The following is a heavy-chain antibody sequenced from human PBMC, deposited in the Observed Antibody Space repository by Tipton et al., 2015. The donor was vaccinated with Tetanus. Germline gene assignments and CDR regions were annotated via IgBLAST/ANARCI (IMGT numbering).Heavy chain of an antibody. CDR2: ITTNGYI. V-gene: IGHV3-21*01. D-gene: IGHD6-25*01. Sequence: LSLTCAATGFTFNIFGMSWVRQAPGKGLEWVASITTNGYIYYADSVKGRFTISRDNTKNSLFLQMNSLRAGDTAVYYCASGSTLDFWGQGTLVTVSS. CDR3: ASGSTLDF. CDR1: GFTFNIFG. J-gene: IGHJ4*02.